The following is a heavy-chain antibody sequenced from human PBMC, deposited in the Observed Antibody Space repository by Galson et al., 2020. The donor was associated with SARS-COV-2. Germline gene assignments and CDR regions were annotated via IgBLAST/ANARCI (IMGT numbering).Heavy chain of an antibody. D-gene: IGHD3-22*01. Sequence: GGSLRLSCAASGFTFSSYAMHWVRQAPGKGLEWVAVISYDGSNKYYADSVKGRFTISRDNSKNTLYLQMNSLRAEDTAVYYCARDSLGLNYYDSSGYDYWGQGTLVTVSS. CDR3: ARDSLGLNYYDSSGYDY. J-gene: IGHJ4*02. CDR2: ISYDGSNK. CDR1: GFTFSSYA. V-gene: IGHV3-30-3*01.